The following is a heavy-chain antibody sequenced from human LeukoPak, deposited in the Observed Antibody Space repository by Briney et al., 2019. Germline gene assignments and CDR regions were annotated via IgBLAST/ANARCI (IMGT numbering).Heavy chain of an antibody. CDR3: ARHPYGKFDY. J-gene: IGHJ4*02. Sequence: PSETLSLTCAVYGGSFSGYYWSWIRQPPGKGLEWIGEINHGGSTNYNPSLKSRVTISVDTSKNQFSLKLSSVTAADTAVYYCARHPYGKFDYWGQGTLVTVSS. CDR2: INHGGST. CDR1: GGSFSGYY. V-gene: IGHV4-34*01. D-gene: IGHD3-10*01.